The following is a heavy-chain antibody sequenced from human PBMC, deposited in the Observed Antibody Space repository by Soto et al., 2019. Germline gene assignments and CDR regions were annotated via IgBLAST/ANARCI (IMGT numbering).Heavy chain of an antibody. CDR3: AKVSIKLAVPQPRYFDF. J-gene: IGHJ4*02. Sequence: PGGSLRLSCEASGFTFSNYAMSWVRQAPGKGLEWVSTISATGSTLYADSVKGRFTISRDNSKNTVYLQMNFLRAEDTAVYYCAKVSIKLAVPQPRYFDFWGQGTLVTVSS. D-gene: IGHD6-19*01. CDR1: GFTFSNYA. CDR2: ISATGST. V-gene: IGHV3-23*01.